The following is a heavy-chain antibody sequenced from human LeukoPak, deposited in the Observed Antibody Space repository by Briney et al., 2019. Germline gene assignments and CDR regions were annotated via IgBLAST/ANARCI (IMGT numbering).Heavy chain of an antibody. J-gene: IGHJ4*02. CDR1: GGSISSYY. D-gene: IGHD6-13*01. CDR2: IYYSGST. Sequence: PSETLSLTCTVSGGSISSYYWSWLRQPPGKGLEWIGYIYYSGSTNYNPSLKSRVTISVDTSKNQFSLKLSSVTAADTAVYYCARDGGSSWYFAYFDYWGQGTLVTVSS. V-gene: IGHV4-59*01. CDR3: ARDGGSSWYFAYFDY.